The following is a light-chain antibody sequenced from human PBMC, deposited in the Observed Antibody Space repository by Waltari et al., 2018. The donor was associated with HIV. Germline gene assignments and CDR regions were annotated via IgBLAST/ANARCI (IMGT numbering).Light chain of an antibody. V-gene: IGLV4-69*01. CDR2: LNTDGSH. CDR1: RGNSDYA. Sequence: QPVLTPSPSAAASLGASVKLTCTLSRGNSDYAIACQQQHPQKGPRYLMLLNTDGSHYKGAGIPDRFSGSSSGAERYLIISSLQSGDEADYYCQTWDTGIIIFGGGTKLTVL. CDR3: QTWDTGIII. J-gene: IGLJ2*01.